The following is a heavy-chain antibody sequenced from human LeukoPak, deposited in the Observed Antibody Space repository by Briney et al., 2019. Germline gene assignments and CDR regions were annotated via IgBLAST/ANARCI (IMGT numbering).Heavy chain of an antibody. CDR1: SGSIISNNDY. V-gene: IGHV4-39*07. CDR2: INHSGST. Sequence: SETLSLTCSVSSGSIISNNDYWSWIRQPPGKGLEWIGEINHSGSTNYNPSLKSRVTISVDTSKNQFSLKLSSVTAADTAVYYCATCSTSCPDAFDIWGQGTMVTVSS. CDR3: ATCSTSCPDAFDI. D-gene: IGHD2-2*01. J-gene: IGHJ3*02.